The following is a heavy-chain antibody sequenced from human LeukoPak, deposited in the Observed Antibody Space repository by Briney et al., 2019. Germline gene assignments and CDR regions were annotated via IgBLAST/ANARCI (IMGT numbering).Heavy chain of an antibody. CDR3: ARDHGTYYYDSSGYPPYFDY. D-gene: IGHD3-22*01. CDR2: INPNSGGT. Sequence: ASVKVSCKASGYTFTGYYMHWVRQAPGQGLEWMGWINPNSGGTNYAQKFQGRVTMTRDTSISTAYMELRSLRSDDTAVYYCARDHGTYYYDSSGYPPYFDYWGQGTLVTVSS. V-gene: IGHV1-2*02. CDR1: GYTFTGYY. J-gene: IGHJ4*02.